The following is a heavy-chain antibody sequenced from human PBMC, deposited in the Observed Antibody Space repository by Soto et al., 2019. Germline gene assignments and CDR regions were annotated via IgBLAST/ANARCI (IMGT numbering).Heavy chain of an antibody. CDR3: ARRLEAMKTSES. Sequence: GGSLRLSCAASGFNFSDYDMTWIRQAPGKGLEWISYISSSSRDTEYADSVKGRFMISRDNAKRSLSLQMNSLRVEDTAVYYWARRLEAMKTSESLGQGTLVNVSS. CDR1: GFNFSDYD. CDR2: ISSSSRDT. V-gene: IGHV3-11*06. J-gene: IGHJ5*01. D-gene: IGHD3-22*01.